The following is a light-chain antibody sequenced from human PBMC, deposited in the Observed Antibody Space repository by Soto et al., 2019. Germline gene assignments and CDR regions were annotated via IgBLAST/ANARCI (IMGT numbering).Light chain of an antibody. CDR1: QSVSSH. V-gene: IGKV3-15*01. CDR2: DAS. CDR3: QQYNIWPPWT. Sequence: EIVITQSPAALSVSPGEGATVSCRASQSVSSHLAWYQHKPGQAPRLLFYDASTRATGIPARFSGSGSGTEFTLTISSLQSEDFAVYYCQQYNIWPPWTFGQGTKVDIK. J-gene: IGKJ1*01.